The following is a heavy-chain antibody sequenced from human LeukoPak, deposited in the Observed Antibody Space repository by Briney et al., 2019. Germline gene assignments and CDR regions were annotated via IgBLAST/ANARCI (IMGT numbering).Heavy chain of an antibody. D-gene: IGHD6-13*01. CDR3: ARTFSSTWPVLVRNGMDV. CDR2: ISSSGSTI. V-gene: IGHV3-48*03. Sequence: GGSLRLSCAASGFTFSSYEMNWVRHAPGKGLERVSYISSSGSTIYYADSVKGRFTISRDNAKNSLYLQMNSLRAEDTAVYYCARTFSSTWPVLVRNGMDVWGQGTTVTVSS. J-gene: IGHJ6*02. CDR1: GFTFSSYE.